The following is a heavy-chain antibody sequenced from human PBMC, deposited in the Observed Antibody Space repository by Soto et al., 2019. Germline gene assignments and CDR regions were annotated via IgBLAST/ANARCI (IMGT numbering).Heavy chain of an antibody. D-gene: IGHD1-20*01. CDR2: IYYRGST. J-gene: IGHJ4*02. V-gene: IGHV4-31*03. CDR3: ARTYDWNDVTWEP. Sequence: QVQLQESGPGLVKPSQTLSLTCTVSGGSISSGGYYCSWIRQHPGKGLEWIGYIYYRGSTYYNPSRKGRVTISVDTSKNQFARELGSVTAADAAVYYCARTYDWNDVTWEPWGQGTLVTVSS. CDR1: GGSISSGGYY.